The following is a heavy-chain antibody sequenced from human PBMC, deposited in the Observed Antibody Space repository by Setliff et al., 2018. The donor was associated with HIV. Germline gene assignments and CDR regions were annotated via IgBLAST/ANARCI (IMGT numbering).Heavy chain of an antibody. Sequence: SETLSLTCAVYGGSFNGYYWSWIRQPPGKGLEWIGEINHSGSTNYNPSLKSRVTISIDTSKNQFSLNLSSVTAADTAVYYCVKHFWTDYYDWRDTGAFDLWGQGTMVTVSS. V-gene: IGHV4-34*01. CDR1: GGSFNGYY. CDR2: INHSGST. CDR3: VKHFWTDYYDWRDTGAFDL. J-gene: IGHJ3*01. D-gene: IGHD3-22*01.